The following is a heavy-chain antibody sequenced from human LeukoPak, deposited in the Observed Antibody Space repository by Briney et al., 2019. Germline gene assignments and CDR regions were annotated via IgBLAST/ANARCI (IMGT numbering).Heavy chain of an antibody. V-gene: IGHV4-61*02. CDR2: ISTSVST. D-gene: IGHD3-10*01. Sequence: SETLSLTCSVSGGSISSGSYYWSWIRQPAGKGLEWIGRISTSVSTTYSPSLKSRVTISVDTSKNQFSLKVNSVTAADTAVYYCARDFGSHYYYYMDVWGKGTTVTVSS. CDR1: GGSISSGSYY. CDR3: ARDFGSHYYYYMDV. J-gene: IGHJ6*03.